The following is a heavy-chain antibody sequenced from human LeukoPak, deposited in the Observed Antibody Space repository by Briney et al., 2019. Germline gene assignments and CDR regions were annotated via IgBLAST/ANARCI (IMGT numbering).Heavy chain of an antibody. V-gene: IGHV1-8*01. CDR1: GYTLTSYD. CDR2: MNPNSGNT. Sequence: ASVKVSCTASGYTLTSYDINWVRQATGQGLEWMGWMNPNSGNTGYAQKFQGRVTMTRNTSISTAYMELSSLRSEDTAVYYCARAIRSLDAFDIWGQGTMVTVSS. J-gene: IGHJ3*02. D-gene: IGHD3-16*01. CDR3: ARAIRSLDAFDI.